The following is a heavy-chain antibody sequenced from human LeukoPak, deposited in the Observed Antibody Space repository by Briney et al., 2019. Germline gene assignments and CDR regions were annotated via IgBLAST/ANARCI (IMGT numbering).Heavy chain of an antibody. D-gene: IGHD4-17*01. CDR1: GFTFDDYA. Sequence: GRSLRLSCAASGFTFDDYAMHWVRQAPGKGLEWVSGISWNSGSIGYADSVKGRFTISRDNAKNSLYLQMNSLRAEDTALYYCAKDARYGDYDGGAFDIWGQGTMVTVSS. J-gene: IGHJ3*02. V-gene: IGHV3-9*01. CDR3: AKDARYGDYDGGAFDI. CDR2: ISWNSGSI.